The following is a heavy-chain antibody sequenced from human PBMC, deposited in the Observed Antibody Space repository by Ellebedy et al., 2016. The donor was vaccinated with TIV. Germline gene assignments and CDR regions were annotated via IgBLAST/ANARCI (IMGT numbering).Heavy chain of an antibody. CDR1: GFNFGGHA. V-gene: IGHV3-23*01. Sequence: GESLKIFCAASGFNFGGHAMKWVRQAPGKGLEWVSSIGSSAYTTHYAESVKGRFTISRDNSRNTLYLQMNSLRGEDTAVYFCAKDVRYTTGWGGALDIWGQGAMVTVSS. D-gene: IGHD2-8*02. CDR2: IGSSAYTT. CDR3: AKDVRYTTGWGGALDI. J-gene: IGHJ3*02.